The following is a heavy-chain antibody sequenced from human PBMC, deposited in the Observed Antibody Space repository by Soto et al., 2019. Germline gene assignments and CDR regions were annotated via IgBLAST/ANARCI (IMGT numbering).Heavy chain of an antibody. CDR3: ARSIAVAITWFDP. CDR2: IYHSGST. CDR1: GGSISSSNW. V-gene: IGHV4-4*02. D-gene: IGHD6-19*01. J-gene: IGHJ5*02. Sequence: QVQLQESGPGLVKPSGTLSLTCAVSGGSISSSNWWSWVRQPPVKGLEWIGQIYHSGSTNYNPTLKSRVTIAVDQSKNQFSLKLSSVTAADTAVYYCARSIAVAITWFDPWGQGTLVTVYS.